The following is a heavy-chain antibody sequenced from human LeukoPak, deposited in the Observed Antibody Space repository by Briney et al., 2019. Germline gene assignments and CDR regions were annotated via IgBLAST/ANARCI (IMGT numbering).Heavy chain of an antibody. Sequence: GGSLRLSCAASGFTFSSYAMSWVRQAPGKGLEWVSAISGSGGSTYYADSVKGRFTISRDNSKNTLYLQMNSLRAEDTAVYYCAKLNLNPLRYCSSTSCHFDYWGQGTLVTVSS. CDR1: GFTFSSYA. J-gene: IGHJ4*02. D-gene: IGHD2-2*01. CDR2: ISGSGGST. V-gene: IGHV3-23*01. CDR3: AKLNLNPLRYCSSTSCHFDY.